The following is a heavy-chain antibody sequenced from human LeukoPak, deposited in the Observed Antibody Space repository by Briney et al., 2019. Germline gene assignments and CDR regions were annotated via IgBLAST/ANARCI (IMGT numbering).Heavy chain of an antibody. D-gene: IGHD1-1*01. CDR2: IVVGSGKT. CDR3: AADPERLNWFDP. CDR1: GFTFTSSA. V-gene: IGHV1-58*02. J-gene: IGHJ5*02. Sequence: GTSVKLSCKASGFTFTSSAMQWVRQARGQRLEWIGWIVVGSGKTNYAQKFQERVTITRDMSTSTAYMELSSLRSEDTAVYYCAADPERLNWFDPWGQGTLVTVSS.